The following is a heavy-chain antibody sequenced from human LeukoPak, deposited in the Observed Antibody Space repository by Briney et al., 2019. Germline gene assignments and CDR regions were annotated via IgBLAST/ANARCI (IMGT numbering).Heavy chain of an antibody. CDR1: GGSISSYY. D-gene: IGHD3-22*01. CDR3: ARGGTYYYDSSGYYPDY. Sequence: SETLSLTCTVSGGSISSYYWSWIPQPPGKGLEWIGYIYYSGSTNYNPSLKSRVTISVDTSKNQFSLKLSSVTAADTAVYYCARGGTYYYDSSGYYPDYWGQGTLVTVSS. V-gene: IGHV4-59*01. J-gene: IGHJ4*02. CDR2: IYYSGST.